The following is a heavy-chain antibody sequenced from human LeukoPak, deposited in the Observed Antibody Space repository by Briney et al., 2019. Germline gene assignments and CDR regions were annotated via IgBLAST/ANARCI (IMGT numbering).Heavy chain of an antibody. CDR2: IYYSGST. V-gene: IGHV4-4*02. CDR3: ARGRGYSGYEREYYYYYYYMDV. Sequence: PSETLSLTCDVSGGSISSSNWWSWVRQPPGKGLEWIGEIYYSGSTNYNPSLKSRVTISVDTSKNQFSLKLSSVTAADTAVYYCARGRGYSGYEREYYYYYYYMDVWGKGTTVTVSS. J-gene: IGHJ6*03. D-gene: IGHD5-12*01. CDR1: GGSISSSNW.